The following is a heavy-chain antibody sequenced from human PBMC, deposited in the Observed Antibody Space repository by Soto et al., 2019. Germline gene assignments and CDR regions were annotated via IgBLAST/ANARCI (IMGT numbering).Heavy chain of an antibody. CDR2: ISYSGST. V-gene: IGHV4-59*01. CDR1: GGSISSYH. D-gene: IGHD3-22*01. Sequence: SETLSLTCTVSGGSISSYHWSWIRQPPERGLEWIGHISYSGSTNYNPSLKSRVTISVDTSKNQFSLKLSSMTAADTAVYYCARAVYYYASSGYYFNYWGQGTLVTVSS. J-gene: IGHJ4*02. CDR3: ARAVYYYASSGYYFNY.